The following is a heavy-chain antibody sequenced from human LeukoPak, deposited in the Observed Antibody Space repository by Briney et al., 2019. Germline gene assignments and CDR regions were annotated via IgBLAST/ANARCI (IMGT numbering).Heavy chain of an antibody. J-gene: IGHJ3*02. CDR3: ARLSQLVFAFDI. D-gene: IGHD6-13*01. Sequence: SETLSLTCTVSGGSIGSSSYYWGWIRQPPGKGLEWIGSIYYSGSTYYNPSLKSRVTISVDTSKNQFSLKLSSVTAADTAVYYCARLSQLVFAFDIWGQGTMVTVSS. CDR2: IYYSGST. V-gene: IGHV4-39*01. CDR1: GGSIGSSSYY.